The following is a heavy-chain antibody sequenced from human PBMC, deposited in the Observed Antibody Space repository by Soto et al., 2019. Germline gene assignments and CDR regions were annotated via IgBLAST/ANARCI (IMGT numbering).Heavy chain of an antibody. CDR2: ISGSGGST. V-gene: IGHV3-23*01. J-gene: IGHJ4*02. D-gene: IGHD2-8*01. Sequence: PGGSLRLSCAASGFTFSNYAMSWVRQAPGKGLEWVSGISGSGGSTYYADSVKGRFTISRDNSKNTLYLQMNSLRAEDTAIYYCAKSSVSTPRYCTNDVCYFLCDYWGQGTLVTVSS. CDR1: GFTFSNYA. CDR3: AKSSVSTPRYCTNDVCYFLCDY.